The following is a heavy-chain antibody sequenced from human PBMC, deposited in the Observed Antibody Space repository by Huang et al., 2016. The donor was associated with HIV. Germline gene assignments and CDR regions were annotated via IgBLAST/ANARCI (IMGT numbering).Heavy chain of an antibody. CDR2: INHGGTT. V-gene: IGHV4-34*01. J-gene: IGHJ5*02. CDR3: AREVMITFGGPFDP. D-gene: IGHD3-16*01. Sequence: QVQLEQWGAGLLKPSETLSLTCAVYYGSFSGHSWNWIRQSPGKGLEWIGQINHGGTTDDNPSLKSRVNISVDTSKNQFSLKVNSVTAADTAVYYCAREVMITFGGPFDPWGHGNLVIVSS. CDR1: YGSFSGHS.